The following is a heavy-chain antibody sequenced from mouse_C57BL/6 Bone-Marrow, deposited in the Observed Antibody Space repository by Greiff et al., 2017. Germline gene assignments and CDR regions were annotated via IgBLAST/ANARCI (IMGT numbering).Heavy chain of an antibody. D-gene: IGHD2-3*01. V-gene: IGHV2-2*01. CDR2: IWSGGST. Sequence: VKLMESGPGLVQPSQSLSITCTVSGFSLTSYGVHWVRQSPGKGLEWLGVIWSGGSTDYNAAFISRLSISKDNSKSQVFFKMNSLQADDTAIYYCATGGYFFAYWGQGTLVTVSA. J-gene: IGHJ3*01. CDR1: GFSLTSYG. CDR3: ATGGYFFAY.